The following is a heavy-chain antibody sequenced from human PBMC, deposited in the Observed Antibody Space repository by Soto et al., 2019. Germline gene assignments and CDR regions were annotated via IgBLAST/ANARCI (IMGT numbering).Heavy chain of an antibody. CDR2: VKSQIDGGTT. J-gene: IGHJ5*01. CDR3: ATGSARFDF. D-gene: IGHD6-6*01. V-gene: IGHV3-15*01. Sequence: EVQLVESGGGSVNPGGSVRLSCAASGFTFTDAWMNWVRQVPGAGLEWVGHVKSQIDGGTTDSAAALDGRVTISRDDSKNMVYLQMNRLRTDDTAVYYCATGSARFDFWGQGTLVTVSS. CDR1: GFTFTDAW.